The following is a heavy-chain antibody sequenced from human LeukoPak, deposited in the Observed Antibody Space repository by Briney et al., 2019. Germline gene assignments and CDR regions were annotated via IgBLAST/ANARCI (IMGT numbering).Heavy chain of an antibody. Sequence: GVSLILSCAASGFTVSSNYMSWVRQAPGKGLEWVSVIYSGGSTYYADSVKGRFTISRDNSKNTLYLQMNSLRAEDTAVYYCARGKRFLEWLPEYYFDYWGQGTLVTVSS. CDR3: ARGKRFLEWLPEYYFDY. CDR1: GFTVSSNY. J-gene: IGHJ4*02. V-gene: IGHV3-66*02. CDR2: IYSGGST. D-gene: IGHD3-3*01.